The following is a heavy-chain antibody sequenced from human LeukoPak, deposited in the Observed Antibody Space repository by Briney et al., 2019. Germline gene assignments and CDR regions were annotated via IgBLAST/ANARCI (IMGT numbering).Heavy chain of an antibody. CDR2: IYFGGTT. V-gene: IGHV4-31*03. CDR3: ASIKVYCSGGSCYSGLVDY. Sequence: SQTLSLTCTVSGGSISSGDYYWSWIRQHPGKGLEWIGYIYFGGTTYYDPSLKSRVTIPLDTSKNQFSLRLSSVTAADTAVYYCASIKVYCSGGSCYSGLVDYWGQGTLVTVSS. D-gene: IGHD2-15*01. CDR1: GGSISSGDYY. J-gene: IGHJ4*02.